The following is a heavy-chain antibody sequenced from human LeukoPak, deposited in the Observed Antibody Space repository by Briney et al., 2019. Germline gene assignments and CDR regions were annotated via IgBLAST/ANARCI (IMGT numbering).Heavy chain of an antibody. J-gene: IGHJ5*02. D-gene: IGHD3-22*01. Sequence: GASVKVSCKASGYTFTSYGIGWVRQAPGQGLEWMGWISAYNGNTNYAQKLQGRVTMTTDTSTSTAYMELRSLRSDDTAVYYCARVINPPQGYYYDSSGYPGDWFDPWGQGTLVTVSS. CDR1: GYTFTSYG. CDR2: ISAYNGNT. V-gene: IGHV1-18*01. CDR3: ARVINPPQGYYYDSSGYPGDWFDP.